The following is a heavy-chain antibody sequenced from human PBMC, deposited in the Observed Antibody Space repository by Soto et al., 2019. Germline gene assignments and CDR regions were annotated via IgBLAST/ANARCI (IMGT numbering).Heavy chain of an antibody. V-gene: IGHV3-66*01. D-gene: IGHD2-15*01. CDR3: AREDRYCRGSSCSITGDAFDI. J-gene: IGHJ3*02. CDR2: ISNDGDT. CDR1: XXXXXXXX. Sequence: EVLLVESGGGXVQPGGSXXXXCXXXXXXXXXXXXXXXXQAPGKGLEWVAVISNDGDTHYADSVRGRFSLSRDISTNTLHLQMSSLRVEDTAVYYCAREDRYCRGSSCSITGDAFDIWGQGTMVTVSS.